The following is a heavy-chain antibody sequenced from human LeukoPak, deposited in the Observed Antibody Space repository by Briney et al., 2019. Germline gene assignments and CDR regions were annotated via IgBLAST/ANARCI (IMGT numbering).Heavy chain of an antibody. J-gene: IGHJ3*02. CDR1: GFTFSSYS. V-gene: IGHV3-21*01. CDR2: ISSSSSYI. D-gene: IGHD3-10*01. Sequence: PGGSLRLSCAASGFTFSSYSMNWVRQAPGKGLEWVSSISSSSSYIYYADSVKGRFTISRDNATNSLYLQMNSLRAEDTAVYYCARVGGSGSYAFDIWGQGTMVTVSS. CDR3: ARVGGSGSYAFDI.